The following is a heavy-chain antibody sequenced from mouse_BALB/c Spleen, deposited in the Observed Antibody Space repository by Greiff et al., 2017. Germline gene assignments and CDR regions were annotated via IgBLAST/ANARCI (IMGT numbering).Heavy chain of an antibody. CDR2: INPSTGYT. D-gene: IGHD2-2*01. J-gene: IGHJ3*01. CDR1: GYTFTSYW. V-gene: IGHV1-7*01. Sequence: QVQLQQSGAELAKPGASVKMSCKASGYTFTSYWMHWVKQRPGQGLEWIGYINPSTGYTEYNQKFKDKATLTADKSSSTAYMQLSSLTSEDSAVYYCARSEGYPWFVYWGQGTLVTVSA. CDR3: ARSEGYPWFVY.